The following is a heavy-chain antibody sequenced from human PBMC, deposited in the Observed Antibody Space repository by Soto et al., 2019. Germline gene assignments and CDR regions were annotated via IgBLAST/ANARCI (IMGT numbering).Heavy chain of an antibody. V-gene: IGHV1-18*04. CDR1: GYTFNRHG. D-gene: IGHD1-26*01. CDR2: ISGYNGDI. Sequence: QVHLVQSGGEVKKPGASVKVSCKASGYTFNRHGITWVRQAPGQGLEWMGGISGYNGDINYEQKFQGRVTLSSDTLTSTVYLELKSLRFYDTAVYYCARVRIVGAREIDFWGQGTLVTVSS. CDR3: ARVRIVGAREIDF. J-gene: IGHJ4*02.